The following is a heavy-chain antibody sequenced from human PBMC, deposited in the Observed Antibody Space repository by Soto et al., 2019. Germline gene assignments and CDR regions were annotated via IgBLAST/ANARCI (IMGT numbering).Heavy chain of an antibody. Sequence: SETLSLTCPVSGGSISSGDYYWSWIRQPPGKGLEWIGYIYYSGTTYYNPSLQSRVTISVDTSKNQFSLKLSSVTAADPAVYYCATGYSYFDYWGQGTLVTVSS. D-gene: IGHD2-15*01. J-gene: IGHJ4*02. V-gene: IGHV4-30-4*01. CDR2: IYYSGTT. CDR1: GGSISSGDYY. CDR3: ATGYSYFDY.